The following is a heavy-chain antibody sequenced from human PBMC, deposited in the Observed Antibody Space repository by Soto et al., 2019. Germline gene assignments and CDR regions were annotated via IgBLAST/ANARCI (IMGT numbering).Heavy chain of an antibody. CDR2: IYSGGST. V-gene: IGHV3-66*01. J-gene: IGHJ4*02. CDR3: ARDVAGYSSGWYLDY. Sequence: EVQLVESGGGLVQPGGSLRLSCAASGFTVSSNYMSWVRQAPGKGLEWVSVIYSGGSTYYADSVKGRFTISRDNSKNPLYLQMNSLRAEDTAVYYCARDVAGYSSGWYLDYWGQGTLVTVSS. CDR1: GFTVSSNY. D-gene: IGHD6-19*01.